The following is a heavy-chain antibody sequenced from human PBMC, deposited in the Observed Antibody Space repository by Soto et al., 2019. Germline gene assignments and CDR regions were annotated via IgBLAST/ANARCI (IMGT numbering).Heavy chain of an antibody. D-gene: IGHD3-22*01. J-gene: IGHJ6*02. V-gene: IGHV3-30-3*01. CDR2: ISYDGGNK. CDR3: ARDLYYYDSSGDYVRPSGTTSYYYGMDV. CDR1: GFTFSRYA. Sequence: QVQLVESGGGVVQPGRSLRLSCSASGFTFSRYAMHWVRQAPGKGLEWVAVISYDGGNKYYADSVKGRFTISRDNSKNTLYLQMNSLRAEDTAVYYCARDLYYYDSSGDYVRPSGTTSYYYGMDVWGHGTTVTVSS.